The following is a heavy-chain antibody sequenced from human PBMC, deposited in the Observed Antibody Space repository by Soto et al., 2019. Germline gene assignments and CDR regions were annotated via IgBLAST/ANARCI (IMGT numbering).Heavy chain of an antibody. CDR2: INPSGGST. D-gene: IGHD2-15*01. V-gene: IGHV1-46*01. CDR3: ARYRHCSGDSCNYYYIMDL. Sequence: ASVKVSCKASGYTFITYGISWVRQAPGQGLEWMGIINPSGGSTSYAQKFQDRVTITADASTGTVYMELSSLRSDDTATYFCARYRHCSGDSCNYYYIMDLWGQGTTVTVSS. CDR1: GYTFITYG. J-gene: IGHJ6*02.